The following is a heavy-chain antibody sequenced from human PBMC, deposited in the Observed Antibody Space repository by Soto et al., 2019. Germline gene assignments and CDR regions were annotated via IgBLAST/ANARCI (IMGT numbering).Heavy chain of an antibody. V-gene: IGHV4-34*01. Sequence: SETLSLTCGVYRGSFSGFYWSWVRQTPGGGLEWIGEINHGGTTNYNPSFQNRVTISVDKSTNNFSLKMTSVTAADAAVYYCARGRGYVYGSNFYGLDVWGQGTTVTVSS. D-gene: IGHD6-25*01. CDR1: RGSFSGFY. CDR3: ARGRGYVYGSNFYGLDV. CDR2: INHGGTT. J-gene: IGHJ6*02.